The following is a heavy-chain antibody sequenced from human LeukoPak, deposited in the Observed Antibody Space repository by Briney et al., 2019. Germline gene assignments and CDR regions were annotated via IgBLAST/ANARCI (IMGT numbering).Heavy chain of an antibody. CDR1: GFTFSSYG. CDR3: AKDLRSYYDSSGSPPGY. J-gene: IGHJ4*02. D-gene: IGHD3-22*01. Sequence: GGSLRLSCAASGFTFSSYGMHWVRQAPGKGLEWVAVISYDGSNKYYADSVKGRFTISRDNSKNTLYLQMNSLRAEDTAVYYCAKDLRSYYDSSGSPPGYWGQETLVTVSS. V-gene: IGHV3-30*18. CDR2: ISYDGSNK.